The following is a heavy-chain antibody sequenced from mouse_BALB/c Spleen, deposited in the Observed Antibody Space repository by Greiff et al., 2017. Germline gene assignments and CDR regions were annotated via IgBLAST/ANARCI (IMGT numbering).Heavy chain of an antibody. CDR1: GFNIKDYY. CDR3: ASQAARATSLDY. CDR2: IDPENGNT. Sequence: EVQVVESGAELVRPGALVKLSCKASGFNIKDYYMHWVKQRPEQGLEWIGWIDPENGNTIYDPKFQGKASITADTSSNTAYLQLSSLTSEDTAVYYCASQAARATSLDYWGQGTTLTVSS. V-gene: IGHV14-1*02. J-gene: IGHJ2*01. D-gene: IGHD3-1*01.